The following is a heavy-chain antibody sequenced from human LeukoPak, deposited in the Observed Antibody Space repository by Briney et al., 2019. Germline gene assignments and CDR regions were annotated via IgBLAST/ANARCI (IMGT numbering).Heavy chain of an antibody. CDR3: AKAPLCGGDCYSVDRLDY. CDR1: GFTFSSYA. D-gene: IGHD2-21*02. CDR2: ISGSGGSI. V-gene: IGHV3-23*01. Sequence: GGSLRLSCAASGFTFSSYAMSWVRQAPGKGLEWVSAISGSGGSIYYADSVKGRFTISRDNSKNTLYLQMNSLRAEDTAVYYCAKAPLCGGDCYSVDRLDYWGQGSLVTVSS. J-gene: IGHJ4*02.